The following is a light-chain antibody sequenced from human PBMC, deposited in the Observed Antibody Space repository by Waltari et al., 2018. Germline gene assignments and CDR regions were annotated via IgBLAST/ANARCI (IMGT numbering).Light chain of an antibody. Sequence: QSALTQPAPVSGSPGQPVTIPRTGTSSDVGRSYSVPWYQDHPGQGPKVIIYDVSDRPSGVSARFSGSKSGNTASLTISGLQAEDEADYYCSSESSDKVVLFGGGTKVTVL. V-gene: IGLV2-14*03. CDR3: SSESSDKVVL. CDR2: DVS. J-gene: IGLJ3*02. CDR1: SSDVGRSYS.